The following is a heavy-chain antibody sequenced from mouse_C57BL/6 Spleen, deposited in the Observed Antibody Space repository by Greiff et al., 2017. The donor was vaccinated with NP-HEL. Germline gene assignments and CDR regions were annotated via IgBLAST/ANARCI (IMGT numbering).Heavy chain of an antibody. Sequence: VQLQQPGAELVKPGASVKLSCKASGYTFTSYWMQWVKQRPGQGLAWIGEIDPSDSYTNYNQKFKGKATLTVDTSSSTAYMQLSSLTSEDSAVYYCARYYYGSSPSWFAYWGQGTLVTVSA. J-gene: IGHJ3*01. D-gene: IGHD1-1*01. CDR3: ARYYYGSSPSWFAY. CDR1: GYTFTSYW. CDR2: IDPSDSYT. V-gene: IGHV1-50*01.